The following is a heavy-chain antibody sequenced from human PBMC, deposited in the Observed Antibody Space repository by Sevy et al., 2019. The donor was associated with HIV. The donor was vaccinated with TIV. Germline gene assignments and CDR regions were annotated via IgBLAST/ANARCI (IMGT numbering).Heavy chain of an antibody. CDR2: IYPGDSDT. V-gene: IGHV5-51*01. Sequence: GVSLKISCKGSGYSFTSYWIGWVRQMPGKGLEWMGIIYPGDSDTRYSPSFQGQVTISADKSISTAYLQWGSLKASDNAMYYCARTTAVAGTKFFDFWGQGTLVTVSS. CDR1: GYSFTSYW. CDR3: ARTTAVAGTKFFDF. J-gene: IGHJ4*02. D-gene: IGHD6-13*01.